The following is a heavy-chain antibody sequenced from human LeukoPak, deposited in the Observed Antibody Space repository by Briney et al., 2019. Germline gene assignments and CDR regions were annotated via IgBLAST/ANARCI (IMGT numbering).Heavy chain of an antibody. V-gene: IGHV3-21*01. J-gene: IGHJ4*02. CDR2: ITASSTAI. CDR3: ARSGLNRFDS. D-gene: IGHD2-15*01. CDR1: GFTFNTYA. Sequence: GGSLRLSCAVSGFTFNTYAMNWVRQAPGKGLEWVSSITASSTAIYSADSVKGRFTISRDNAKNFLYLQMNSLRAEDTAVYYCARSGLNRFDSWGQGTLVTVSS.